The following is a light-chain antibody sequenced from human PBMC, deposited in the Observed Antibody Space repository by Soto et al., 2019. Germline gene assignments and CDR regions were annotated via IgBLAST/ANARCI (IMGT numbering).Light chain of an antibody. CDR1: SGHSRYI. Sequence: QSVLTQSSSATASLGSSVKLTCTLSSGHSRYIVAWHQQQPGKAPRHLMKLEGSGSYSRGTGVPDRFSGSSTGPDRYLTISNLQSGDEADYYCETWGSNTQVFGGGTKVTVL. CDR2: LEGSGSY. V-gene: IGLV4-60*03. CDR3: ETWGSNTQV. J-gene: IGLJ2*01.